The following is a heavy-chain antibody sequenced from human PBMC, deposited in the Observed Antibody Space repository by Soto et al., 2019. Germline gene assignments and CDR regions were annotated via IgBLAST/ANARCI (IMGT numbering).Heavy chain of an antibody. CDR2: IIHSEST. J-gene: IGHJ6*02. V-gene: IGHV4-34*12. Sequence: SETLSLTCAVYGGSFSAYYWSWVRQPPGKGLEWIGEIIHSESTKYNPSLTSRVTISVDPSKNQFSLKLSSVTAADTAVYYCARQRPTDGRWEFANYYGMDVWGQGTPVTVSS. CDR3: ARQRPTDGRWEFANYYGMDV. D-gene: IGHD1-26*01. CDR1: GGSFSAYY.